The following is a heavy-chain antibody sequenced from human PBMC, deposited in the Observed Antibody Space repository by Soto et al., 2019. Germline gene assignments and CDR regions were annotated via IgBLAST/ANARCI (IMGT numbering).Heavy chain of an antibody. CDR1: GVSISSGDFY. V-gene: IGHV4-30-4*01. J-gene: IGHJ4*02. CDR3: ARQAAYITFDY. CDR2: INYSGST. D-gene: IGHD2-15*01. Sequence: SETLSLTCTVSGVSISSGDFYWSWIRQPPGKGLEWIGSINYSGSTYYNPSLKSRVTISGDTSKTQFSLKLSSVTAADTAVYYCARQAAYITFDYWGQGNLVTVS.